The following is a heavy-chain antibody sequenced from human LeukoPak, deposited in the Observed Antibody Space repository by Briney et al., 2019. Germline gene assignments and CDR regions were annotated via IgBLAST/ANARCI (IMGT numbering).Heavy chain of an antibody. D-gene: IGHD3-16*01. J-gene: IGHJ3*02. CDR2: ISGSGGST. CDR3: ARSALGAHAFDI. V-gene: IGHV3-23*01. CDR1: GFTFSSYA. Sequence: GGSLRLSCAASGFTFSSYAMSWVRQAPGKGLEWVSAISGSGGSTYYADSVKGRFTISRDNSKNSLYLQMNSLRAEDTAVYYCARSALGAHAFDIWGQGTMVTVSS.